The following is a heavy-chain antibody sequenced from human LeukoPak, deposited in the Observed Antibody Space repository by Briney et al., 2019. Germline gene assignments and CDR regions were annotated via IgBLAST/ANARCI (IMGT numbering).Heavy chain of an antibody. CDR1: GFTFSSYA. CDR3: AKPLGNIVVVPAALLGY. D-gene: IGHD2-2*01. CDR2: ISGSGGST. J-gene: IGHJ4*02. V-gene: IGHV3-23*01. Sequence: PGGSLRLSCAASGFTFSSYAMSWVRQAPGKGLEWVSAISGSGGSTYYADSVKGRFTISRDNSKNTLYLQMNSLRAEDTAVYYCAKPLGNIVVVPAALLGYWGQGTLVTVSS.